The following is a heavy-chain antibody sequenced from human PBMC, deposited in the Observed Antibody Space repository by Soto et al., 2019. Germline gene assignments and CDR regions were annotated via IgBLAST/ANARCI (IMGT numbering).Heavy chain of an antibody. CDR1: GFSLSTTKVG. D-gene: IGHD5-12*01. CDR2: IFWNDDT. V-gene: IGHV2-5*01. J-gene: IGHJ4*02. Sequence: QITLKESGPTLVKPTQTLTLTCTFSGFSLSTTKVGVGWIRQPPGKALEWLALIFWNDDTRYSPSLKSRLTITKDTSKNQVVLTMTNIDPVDTATYYCAHMPSGGASNYWGQGTLVTVSS. CDR3: AHMPSGGASNY.